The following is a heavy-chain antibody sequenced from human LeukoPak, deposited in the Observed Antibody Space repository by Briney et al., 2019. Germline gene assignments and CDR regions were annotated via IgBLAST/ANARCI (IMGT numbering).Heavy chain of an antibody. CDR1: GYTFTNYY. CDR3: ARDGSGIDTEYYFDY. V-gene: IGHV1-46*01. CDR2: INPSGGST. Sequence: ASVKVSCKASGYTFTNYYMHWVQQAPGQGLEWMGIINPSGGSTSYAQKFQGRVTMTRDTSTSTVYMELSSLRSEDTAVYYCARDGSGIDTEYYFDYWGQGTLVTVSS. D-gene: IGHD3-10*01. J-gene: IGHJ4*02.